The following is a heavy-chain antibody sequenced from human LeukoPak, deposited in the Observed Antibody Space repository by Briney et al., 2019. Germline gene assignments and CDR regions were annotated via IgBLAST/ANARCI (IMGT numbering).Heavy chain of an antibody. CDR1: GGSFSGYY. CDR3: ARRTHTAMVTIFDY. V-gene: IGHV4-34*01. J-gene: IGHJ4*02. Sequence: SETLSLTCAVYGGSFSGYYWSWIRQPPGKGLEWIWEINHSGSTNYNPSLKSRVTISVDTSKNQFSLKLSSVTAADTAVYYCARRTHTAMVTIFDYWGQGTLVTVSS. D-gene: IGHD5-18*01. CDR2: INHSGST.